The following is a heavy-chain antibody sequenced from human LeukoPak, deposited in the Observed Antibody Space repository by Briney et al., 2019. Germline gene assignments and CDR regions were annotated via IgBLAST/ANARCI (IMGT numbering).Heavy chain of an antibody. J-gene: IGHJ4*02. Sequence: SQTLSLACAVSGGSISSGDYPWSWIRQPPGKGLEWIGYIFHTGHTSYNPSLKSRVTISVDMSKNQLSLKLSSVTAADTAVYYCARGFYGSGSQFDYWGQGTLVTVSS. CDR1: GGSISSGDYP. CDR2: IFHTGHT. D-gene: IGHD3-10*01. V-gene: IGHV4-30-2*01. CDR3: ARGFYGSGSQFDY.